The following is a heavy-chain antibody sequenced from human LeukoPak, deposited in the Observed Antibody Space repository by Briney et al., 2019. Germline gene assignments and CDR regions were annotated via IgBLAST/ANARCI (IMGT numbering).Heavy chain of an antibody. CDR1: GFTFSSYS. CDR3: ARGLRGYDSGINWFDP. D-gene: IGHD5-12*01. V-gene: IGHV3-21*01. Sequence: GGSLRLSCAASGFTFSSYSMNWVRQAPGKGLEWVSSISSSSSYIYYADSVKGRFTISRDNAKNSLYLRMNSLRAEDTAVYYCARGLRGYDSGINWFDPWGQGTLVTVSS. J-gene: IGHJ5*02. CDR2: ISSSSSYI.